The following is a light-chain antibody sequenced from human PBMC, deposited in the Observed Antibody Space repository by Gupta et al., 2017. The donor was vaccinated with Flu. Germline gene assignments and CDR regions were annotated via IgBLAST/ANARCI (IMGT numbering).Light chain of an antibody. CDR3: QQSDTAPFT. V-gene: IGKV1-39*01. CDR2: AAS. J-gene: IGKJ3*01. Sequence: DIQMTQSPSSLSASVGDRVTITCRASQNIYRYLNWYQKKPGKAPKLLIHAASSLQIGVPSGFSGSGSGTDFTLTISSLQPEDFATYYCQQSDTAPFTFGHGTKVDIK. CDR1: QNIYRY.